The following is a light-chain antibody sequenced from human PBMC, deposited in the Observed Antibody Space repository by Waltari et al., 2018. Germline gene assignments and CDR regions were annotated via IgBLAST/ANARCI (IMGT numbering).Light chain of an antibody. J-gene: IGLJ3*02. CDR1: SGHSSYA. Sequence: QLVLTQSPSASASLGASVKLTCTLDSGHSSYAIAWHQQQPEKGPRFLMRVNSDGSYSKGDGLPVRFSGSSSGAERDLAIAALQAEEEADDPCPTGGAGSWMFGGGTKLTV. CDR3: PTGGAGSWM. CDR2: VNSDGSY. V-gene: IGLV4-69*01.